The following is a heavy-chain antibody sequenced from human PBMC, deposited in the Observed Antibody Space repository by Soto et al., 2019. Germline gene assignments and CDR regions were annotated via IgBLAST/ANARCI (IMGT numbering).Heavy chain of an antibody. J-gene: IGHJ4*02. CDR1: GASIISENW. CDR2: IHHTGST. D-gene: IGHD1-26*01. V-gene: IGHV4-4*02. CDR3: AKSWELRRLFAS. Sequence: QVQLKESGPGLVKPSGTLSLTCAVSGASIISENWWTWVRQSPGKGLEWIGEIHHTGSTTYNPSLDSRVTMSVDKSKNHVSLLLSSVTAADTALYYCAKSWELRRLFASWGQGTLVTVSS.